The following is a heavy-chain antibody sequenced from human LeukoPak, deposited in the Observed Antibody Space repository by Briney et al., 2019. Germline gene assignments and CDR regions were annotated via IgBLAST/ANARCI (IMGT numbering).Heavy chain of an antibody. Sequence: ASVKVSCKASGYTFTSYDINWVRQATGQGLEWMGWMNPNRGNTGYAQKFQGRVTMTRNTSISTAYMELSSLRSEDTAVYYCARARRGMATIHDYYFDYWGQGTLVTVSS. V-gene: IGHV1-8*01. D-gene: IGHD5-24*01. CDR2: MNPNRGNT. J-gene: IGHJ4*02. CDR3: ARARRGMATIHDYYFDY. CDR1: GYTFTSYD.